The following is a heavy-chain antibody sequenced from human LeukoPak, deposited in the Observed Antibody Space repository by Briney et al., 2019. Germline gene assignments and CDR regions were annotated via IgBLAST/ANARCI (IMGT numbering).Heavy chain of an antibody. Sequence: PGESLKISCKGSGYSFTSHWIGWVRQMPGKGLEWMGIVYPSDSDTRYSPSFQGQVTISADKSIRTAHLQWNSLKASDTAMYYCASAVAVAGPDAFDIWGHGTMVTVSS. CDR3: ASAVAVAGPDAFDI. CDR1: GYSFTSHW. D-gene: IGHD6-19*01. CDR2: VYPSDSDT. V-gene: IGHV5-51*01. J-gene: IGHJ3*02.